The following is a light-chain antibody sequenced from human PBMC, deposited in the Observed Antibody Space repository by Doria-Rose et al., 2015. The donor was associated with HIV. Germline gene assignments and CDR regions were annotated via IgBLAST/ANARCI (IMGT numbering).Light chain of an antibody. CDR3: QESYSTPGT. Sequence: DIRLTQSPSSLSASVGDRVTITCRASQSISSYLNWYQQKPGKAPKLLIYAASSLQSGVPSRFRGSGSGTDFTLTISSLRPEDFATYYCQESYSTPGTFGQGTKVDIK. V-gene: IGKV1-39*01. J-gene: IGKJ1*01. CDR1: QSISSY. CDR2: AAS.